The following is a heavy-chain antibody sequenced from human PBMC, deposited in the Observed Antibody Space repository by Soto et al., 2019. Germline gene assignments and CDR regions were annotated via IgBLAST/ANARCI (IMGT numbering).Heavy chain of an antibody. V-gene: IGHV3-23*01. J-gene: IGHJ4*02. Sequence: EVQLLESGGGLVQPGGSLRLSCAASGFTFSNYTVSWVRQAPGKGLEWVSAISGSDGTTYYADSVKGRFTISRDNSKDTLHLQMNSLRAEDTAIYYCAKTPRQWLVYFDYWGQGALVTVSS. CDR1: GFTFSNYT. CDR2: ISGSDGTT. CDR3: AKTPRQWLVYFDY. D-gene: IGHD6-19*01.